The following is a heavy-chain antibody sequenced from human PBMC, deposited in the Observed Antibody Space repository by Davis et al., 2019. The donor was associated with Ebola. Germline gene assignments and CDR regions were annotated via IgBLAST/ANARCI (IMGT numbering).Heavy chain of an antibody. V-gene: IGHV4-59*12. D-gene: IGHD6-19*01. CDR1: GGSFSGYY. CDR3: ARGRLIAVAGRTYYYYGMDV. J-gene: IGHJ6*02. Sequence: MPGGSLRLSCAVYGGSFSGYYWSWIRQPPGKGLEWIGYIYYSGSTNYNPSLKSRVTISVDTSKNQFSLKLSSVTAADTAVYYCARGRLIAVAGRTYYYYGMDVWGQGTTVTVSS. CDR2: IYYSGST.